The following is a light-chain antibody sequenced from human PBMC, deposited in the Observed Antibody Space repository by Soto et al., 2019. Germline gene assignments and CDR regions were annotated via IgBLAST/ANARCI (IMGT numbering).Light chain of an antibody. CDR3: QQSYSTLT. CDR2: AAS. Sequence: DIQMTQSPSSLSASVGDRVTITCRASQSISSYLNWYQQKPGKAPKLLIYAASSLQSGVPSRFSGSGSGTDFTLTISSLQPEDCATYDCQQSYSTLTFGGGTKVEIK. J-gene: IGKJ4*01. V-gene: IGKV1-39*01. CDR1: QSISSY.